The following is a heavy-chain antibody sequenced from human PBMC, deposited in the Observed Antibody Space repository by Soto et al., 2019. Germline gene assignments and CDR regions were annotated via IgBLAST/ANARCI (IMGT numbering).Heavy chain of an antibody. Sequence: PAGSLRLSCAGSGFSFSTYVISWVRQAPGKGLEWISVNSGNGDATYYADSVKGRFTISRDNSKSTLYLQMSSLRAEDTAVYYCAKDLSSWSGFGLGHWGQGTLVTVSS. CDR3: AKDLSSWSGFGLGH. CDR2: NSGNGDAT. D-gene: IGHD3-3*01. J-gene: IGHJ5*02. CDR1: GFSFSTYV. V-gene: IGHV3-23*01.